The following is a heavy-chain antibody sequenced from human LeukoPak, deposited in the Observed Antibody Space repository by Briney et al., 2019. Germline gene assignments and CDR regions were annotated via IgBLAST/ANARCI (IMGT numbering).Heavy chain of an antibody. D-gene: IGHD7-27*01. CDR2: IYPGDSET. J-gene: IGHJ4*02. CDR1: GYSFTSYW. CDR3: ARGERGNWGLYYFDY. V-gene: IGHV5-51*01. Sequence: GAALNFSWKGSGYSFTSYWIGWVRPLPGKGLEWVGIIYPGDSETRYRPSLEGQITISADTSISTAYLQWGSLKASDTAMYYCARGERGNWGLYYFDYWGQGTLVTVSS.